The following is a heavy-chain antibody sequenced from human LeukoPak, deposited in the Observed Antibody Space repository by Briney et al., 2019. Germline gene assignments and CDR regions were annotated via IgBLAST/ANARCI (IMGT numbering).Heavy chain of an antibody. Sequence: SVKVSCKASGGTFSSYAISWVRQAPGQGLEWMGGIIPIFGTANYAQKFQGRVTITADESTSTAYMELSSPRSEDTAVYYCARDCSSTSCSPRGMDVWGQGTTVTVSS. CDR1: GGTFSSYA. D-gene: IGHD2-2*01. CDR3: ARDCSSTSCSPRGMDV. J-gene: IGHJ6*02. CDR2: IIPIFGTA. V-gene: IGHV1-69*13.